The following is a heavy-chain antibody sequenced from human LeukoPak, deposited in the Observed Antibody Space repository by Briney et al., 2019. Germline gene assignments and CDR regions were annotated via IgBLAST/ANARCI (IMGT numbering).Heavy chain of an antibody. J-gene: IGHJ4*02. D-gene: IGHD5-24*01. V-gene: IGHV3-7*04. CDR1: GFPSSSYW. CDR3: TRVGYIDEGIDY. Sequence: GGSLRLSCVASGFPSSSYWMTWVRQAPGKGLEWVANIKQDGSKKSYVDSVKGRFTISRDNAKNSLYLQMNSLRAEDTAIYYCTRVGYIDEGIDYWGQGTLVTVSS. CDR2: IKQDGSKK.